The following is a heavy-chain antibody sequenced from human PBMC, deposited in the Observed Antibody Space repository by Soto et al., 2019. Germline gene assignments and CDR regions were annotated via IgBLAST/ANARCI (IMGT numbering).Heavy chain of an antibody. Sequence: SETLSLTCTVSGGSISSYYWSWIRQPPGKGLEWIGCIYYSGSTNYNPSLKSRVTISVDTSKNQFSLKLSSVTAADTAVYYCARAGGGGYPKYNWFDPWGQGTLVTVSS. V-gene: IGHV4-59*01. CDR1: GGSISSYY. J-gene: IGHJ5*02. CDR2: IYYSGST. CDR3: ARAGGGGYPKYNWFDP. D-gene: IGHD3-16*02.